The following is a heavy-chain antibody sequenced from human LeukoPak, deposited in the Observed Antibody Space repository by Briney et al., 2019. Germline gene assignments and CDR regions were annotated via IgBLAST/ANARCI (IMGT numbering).Heavy chain of an antibody. CDR3: ARGGRGYLVRGVWFDP. CDR1: GYTFTTYA. CDR2: INTGNGNT. Sequence: ASVKVSCKASGYTFTTYAMQWVRQAPGQSLEWMGWINTGNGNTRYSQKFQGRVTITRDTSATTAYMELSSLRSEDTAVYYCARGGRGYLVRGVWFDPWGQGTLVTVSS. V-gene: IGHV1-3*04. J-gene: IGHJ5*02. D-gene: IGHD3-10*01.